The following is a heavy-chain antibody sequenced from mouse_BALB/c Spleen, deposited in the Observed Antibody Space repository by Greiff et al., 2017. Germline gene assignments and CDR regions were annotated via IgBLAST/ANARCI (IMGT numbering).Heavy chain of an antibody. Sequence: EVQGVESGGGLVQPGGSRKLSCAASGFTFSDYGMAWVRQAPGKGPEWVAFISNLAYSIYYADTVTGRFTISRENAKNTLYLEMSSLRSEDTAMYYCARVYGSSYGWYFDVWGAGTTVTVSS. CDR1: GFTFSDYG. J-gene: IGHJ1*01. V-gene: IGHV5-15*02. D-gene: IGHD1-1*01. CDR2: ISNLAYSI. CDR3: ARVYGSSYGWYFDV.